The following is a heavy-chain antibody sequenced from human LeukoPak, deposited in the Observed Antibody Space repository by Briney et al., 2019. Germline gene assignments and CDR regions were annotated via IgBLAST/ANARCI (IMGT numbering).Heavy chain of an antibody. CDR3: AAWGYSYGHIFSY. D-gene: IGHD5-18*01. CDR1: GYTFTGYY. J-gene: IGHJ4*02. CDR2: MNPNSGNT. V-gene: IGHV1-8*03. Sequence: EASVKVSCKASGYTFTGYYMHWVRQAPGQGLEWMGWMNPNSGNTGYAQKFQGRVTITRNTSISTAYMELSSLRSEDTAVYYCAAWGYSYGHIFSYWGQGTLVTVSS.